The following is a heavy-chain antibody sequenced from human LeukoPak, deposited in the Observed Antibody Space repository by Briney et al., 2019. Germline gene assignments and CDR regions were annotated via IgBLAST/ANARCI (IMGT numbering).Heavy chain of an antibody. Sequence: SQTLSLTCTVSGGSISSGGYYWSWIRQHPGTGLEWIGYIYYSGSTYYNPSLKSRVTISVDTSKNQFSLKLSSVTAADTAVYYCARGGDWIQLWQYNWFDPWGQGTLVTVSS. CDR2: IYYSGST. J-gene: IGHJ5*02. D-gene: IGHD5-18*01. CDR3: ARGGDWIQLWQYNWFDP. CDR1: GGSISSGGYY. V-gene: IGHV4-31*03.